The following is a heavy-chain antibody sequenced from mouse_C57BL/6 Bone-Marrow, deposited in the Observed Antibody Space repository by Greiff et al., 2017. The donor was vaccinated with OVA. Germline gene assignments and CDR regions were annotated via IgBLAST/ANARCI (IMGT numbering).Heavy chain of an antibody. D-gene: IGHD3-2*02. J-gene: IGHJ2*01. Sequence: QVQLQQSGAELARPGASVKLSCKASGYTFTSYGISWVKQRTGQGLEWIGEIYPRSGNTYYNEKFKGKATLTADKSSSTAYMELRSLTSEDSAVYFCAKGRDSGVYFDYWGQGTTLTVSS. CDR2: IYPRSGNT. CDR3: AKGRDSGVYFDY. V-gene: IGHV1-81*01. CDR1: GYTFTSYG.